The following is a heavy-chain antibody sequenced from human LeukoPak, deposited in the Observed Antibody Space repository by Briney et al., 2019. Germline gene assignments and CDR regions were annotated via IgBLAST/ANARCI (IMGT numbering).Heavy chain of an antibody. D-gene: IGHD3-22*01. V-gene: IGHV3-23*01. Sequence: GGSLRLSCAASGFTFNNYAMNWVRQAPGKGLEWVSGISGSGGSAYYADSVKGRFTISRDNSKNTLYLQMNRLRAEDTAVYFCAKDPLSYYDSSGYRYFDYWGQGTLVTVSS. CDR3: AKDPLSYYDSSGYRYFDY. CDR2: ISGSGGSA. J-gene: IGHJ4*02. CDR1: GFTFNNYA.